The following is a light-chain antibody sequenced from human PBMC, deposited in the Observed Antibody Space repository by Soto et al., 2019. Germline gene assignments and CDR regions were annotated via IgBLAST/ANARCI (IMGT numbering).Light chain of an antibody. CDR2: DTD. Sequence: QAVVTQEPSLTVSPGGTVTLTCASSSGAVTSGSYPTWFQQKPGQTPRPLIYDTDKKHAWTPARFSGSLLGGQAALTLSGAQPEDEADYYCLLYHGGVDVFGAGTKVTVL. V-gene: IGLV7-43*01. J-gene: IGLJ1*01. CDR1: SGAVTSGSY. CDR3: LLYHGGVDV.